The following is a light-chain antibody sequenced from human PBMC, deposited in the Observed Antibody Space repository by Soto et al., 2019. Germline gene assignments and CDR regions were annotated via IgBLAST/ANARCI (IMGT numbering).Light chain of an antibody. V-gene: IGLV3-21*02. J-gene: IGLJ2*01. CDR2: DDR. CDR3: QVWDSSGDHPV. CDR1: NIRTKS. Sequence: SYELTQPPSVSVAPGQTATITCGGSNIRTKSVHWCRQRPGQAPVLVAYDDRDRPSGIPERFSGSNSGNTATLTISKVEPGDEADYYCQVWDSSGDHPVFGGGTKLTVL.